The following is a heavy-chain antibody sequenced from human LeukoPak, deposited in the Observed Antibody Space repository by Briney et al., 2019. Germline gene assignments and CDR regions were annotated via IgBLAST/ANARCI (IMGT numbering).Heavy chain of an antibody. J-gene: IGHJ4*02. CDR1: GFTFSSYS. D-gene: IGHD3-3*01. V-gene: IGHV3-48*04. CDR3: ARDFWSGYYDPFDY. Sequence: PGGSLRLSCAASGFTFSSYSMNWVRQAPGKGLEWVSYISSSSVTIYYADSVKGRFTISRDNAKNSLYLQMNSLRAEDTAVYYCARDFWSGYYDPFDYWGRGTLVTVSS. CDR2: ISSSSVTI.